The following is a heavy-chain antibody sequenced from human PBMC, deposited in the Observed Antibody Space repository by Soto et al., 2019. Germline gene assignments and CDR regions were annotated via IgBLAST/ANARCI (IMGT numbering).Heavy chain of an antibody. J-gene: IGHJ4*02. D-gene: IGHD3-10*01. CDR2: ISSSSSYI. V-gene: IGHV3-21*01. CDR1: GFTFSSYS. CDR3: ARDTPYRMVRGVIGY. Sequence: EVQLVESGGGLVKPGGSLRLSCEASGFTFSSYSMNWVRQAPGKGLEWVSSISSSSSYIYYADSVKGRFTISRDNAKNSQYLQMSSLRDEDTAVYYCARDTPYRMVRGVIGYWGQGTLVTVSS.